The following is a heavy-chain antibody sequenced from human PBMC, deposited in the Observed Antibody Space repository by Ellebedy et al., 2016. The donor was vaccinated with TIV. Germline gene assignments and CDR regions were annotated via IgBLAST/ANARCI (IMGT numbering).Heavy chain of an antibody. CDR3: AKDVAPTGGYCSGGSCPDYYFDY. Sequence: GESLKISCAASGFTFSSYAMTWVRQAPGKGLEWVSGISGGGGSTYYADSVKGRFTISRDNSKNTLYLQMNSLRAEDTAVYYCAKDVAPTGGYCSGGSCPDYYFDYWGQGTLVTVSS. D-gene: IGHD2-15*01. CDR1: GFTFSSYA. J-gene: IGHJ4*02. CDR2: ISGGGGST. V-gene: IGHV3-23*01.